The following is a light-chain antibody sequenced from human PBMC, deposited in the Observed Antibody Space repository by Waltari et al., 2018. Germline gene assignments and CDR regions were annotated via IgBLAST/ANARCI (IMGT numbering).Light chain of an antibody. CDR2: KAS. J-gene: IGKJ4*01. V-gene: IGKV1-5*03. CDR3: QQYNSYSLLS. CDR1: QSISKW. Sequence: DIQMTQSPSTLSASVGDSVIFSCRASQSISKWVAWYQQKPGKAPKLLIYKASTLESGVPSRFSGSGSGTEFTLTISSLQPEDFATYYCQQYNSYSLLSFGGGTKVEIK.